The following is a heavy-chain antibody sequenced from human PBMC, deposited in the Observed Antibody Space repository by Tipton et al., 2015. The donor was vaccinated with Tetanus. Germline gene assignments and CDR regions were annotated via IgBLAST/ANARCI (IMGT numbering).Heavy chain of an antibody. CDR1: GFTFSSYA. CDR3: AKEQEITFGGVIAYYFDY. V-gene: IGHV3-23*01. J-gene: IGHJ4*02. D-gene: IGHD3-16*02. CDR2: ISGSGGST. Sequence: SLRLSCAASGFTFSSYAMSWVRQAPGKGLEWVSAISGSGGSTYYADSVKGRFTISRDNSKNTLYLQMNSLRAEDTAVYYCAKEQEITFGGVIAYYFDYWGQGTLVTVSS.